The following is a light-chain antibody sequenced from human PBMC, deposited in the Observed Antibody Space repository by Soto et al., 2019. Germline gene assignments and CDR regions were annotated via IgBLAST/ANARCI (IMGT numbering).Light chain of an antibody. CDR3: QQYEDLPLT. CDR1: QDINNY. CDR2: DAS. Sequence: DIQLTQSPSSLSASVGDRVTITCQAIQDINNYLNWYQQKPGKAPKLLIFDASSVETGVPSRFSGSGSGTHFTFTISSLEPEDIATYHCQQYEDLPLTFGGGTRVELK. J-gene: IGKJ4*01. V-gene: IGKV1-33*01.